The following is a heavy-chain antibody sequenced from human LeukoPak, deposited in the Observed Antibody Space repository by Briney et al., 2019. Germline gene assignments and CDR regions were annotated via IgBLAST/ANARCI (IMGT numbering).Heavy chain of an antibody. CDR1: GYTFTSYG. V-gene: IGHV1-18*04. Sequence: GASVKVSCKASGYTFTSYGISWVRQAPGQGLEWMGWISAYNGNTNYAQKLQGRVTMTRDTSITTAYMELSRLRSDDTAVYYCARTHCSSTSCYPYFDYWGQGTLVTVSS. CDR3: ARTHCSSTSCYPYFDY. J-gene: IGHJ4*02. CDR2: ISAYNGNT. D-gene: IGHD2-2*01.